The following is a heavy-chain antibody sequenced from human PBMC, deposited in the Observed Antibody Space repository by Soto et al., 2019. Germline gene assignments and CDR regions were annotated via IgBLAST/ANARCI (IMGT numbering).Heavy chain of an antibody. CDR3: ARGPGSSGYYHDAFEI. Sequence: GASVKVSCKASGYTFTSYYMHWVRQAPGQGLEWMGIINPSGGSTSYAQKFQGRVTMTRDTSTSTVYMELSSLRSEDTAVYYCARGPGSSGYYHDAFEIWGQGTMVTVSS. J-gene: IGHJ3*02. CDR1: GYTFTSYY. CDR2: INPSGGST. D-gene: IGHD3-22*01. V-gene: IGHV1-46*01.